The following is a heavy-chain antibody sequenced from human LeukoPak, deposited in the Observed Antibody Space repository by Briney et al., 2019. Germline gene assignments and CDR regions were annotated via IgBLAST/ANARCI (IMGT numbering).Heavy chain of an antibody. CDR3: AALLGDGSIDY. Sequence: SETLSLTCTVSGGSISSGGYYWSWIRQHPGKGLEWIGCIYYSGSTCYNPSLKSRVSISEDTSKNQFSLRLSSMTVADTAVYYCAALLGDGSIDYWGQGTLVTVSS. J-gene: IGHJ4*02. CDR2: IYYSGST. CDR1: GGSISSGGYY. D-gene: IGHD2-21*02. V-gene: IGHV4-31*03.